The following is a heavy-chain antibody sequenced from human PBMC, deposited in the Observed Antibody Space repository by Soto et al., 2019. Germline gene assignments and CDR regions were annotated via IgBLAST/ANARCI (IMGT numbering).Heavy chain of an antibody. D-gene: IGHD3-9*01. CDR2: IYYSGST. J-gene: IGHJ3*02. Sequence: QLQLQESGPGLVKPSETLSLTCTVSGGSISSSSYYWGWIRQPPGKGLEWIGSIYYSGSTYYNPSLKSRVTISVDTSKNQFSLKLSSVTAADTAVYYCARHKGRYFDWLMIDAFDIWGQGTMVTVSS. CDR1: GGSISSSSYY. V-gene: IGHV4-39*01. CDR3: ARHKGRYFDWLMIDAFDI.